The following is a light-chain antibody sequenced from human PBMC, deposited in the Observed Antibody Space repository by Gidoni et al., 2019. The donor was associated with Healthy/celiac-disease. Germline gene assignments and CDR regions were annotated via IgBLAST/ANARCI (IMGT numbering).Light chain of an antibody. CDR2: DVS. Sequence: QSALTQPASVSGYPGQAITTSCTGTSSDVGGHNYVSWYQQHPGKAPKLMLYDVSNRPSGVSNRFSGSKSGNTASLTISGLQADDEADYYCSSYTSSSPYVFGTGTKVTVL. J-gene: IGLJ1*01. V-gene: IGLV2-14*03. CDR1: SSDVGGHNY. CDR3: SSYTSSSPYV.